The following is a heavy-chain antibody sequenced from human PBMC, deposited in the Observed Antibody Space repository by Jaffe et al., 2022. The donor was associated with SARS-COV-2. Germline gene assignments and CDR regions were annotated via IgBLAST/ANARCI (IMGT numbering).Heavy chain of an antibody. J-gene: IGHJ4*02. D-gene: IGHD6-19*01. CDR3: AREISGWYPPLGAFDY. CDR1: GFTFSSYA. Sequence: QVQLVESGGGVVQPGRSLRLSCAASGFTFSSYAMHWVRQAPGKGLEWVAVISYDGSNKYYADSVKGRFTISRDNSKNTLYLQMNSLRAEDTAVYYCAREISGWYPPLGAFDYWGQGTLVTVSS. CDR2: ISYDGSNK. V-gene: IGHV3-30*04.